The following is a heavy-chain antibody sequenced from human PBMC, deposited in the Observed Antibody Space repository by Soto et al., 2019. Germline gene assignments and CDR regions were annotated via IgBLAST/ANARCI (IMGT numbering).Heavy chain of an antibody. CDR3: ARGPFRAVAGIFDY. CDR1: GFTFSSYA. Sequence: QVQLVESGGGVVQPGRSLRLSCAASGFTFSSYAMHWVRQAPGKGLEWVAVISYDGSNKYYADSVKGRFTISRDNSKNTLYLQMNSLRAEDTAVYYCARGPFRAVAGIFDYWGQGTLVTVSS. V-gene: IGHV3-30-3*01. CDR2: ISYDGSNK. D-gene: IGHD6-19*01. J-gene: IGHJ4*02.